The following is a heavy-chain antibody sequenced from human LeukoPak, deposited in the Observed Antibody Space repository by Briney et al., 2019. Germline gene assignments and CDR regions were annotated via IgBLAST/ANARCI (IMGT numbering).Heavy chain of an antibody. J-gene: IGHJ4*02. D-gene: IGHD3-3*02. CDR2: ISSDGSTK. CDR3: ARVSIFGVVIPPDF. Sequence: GGSLRLSCAASGFTFSSYAMHWVRQAPGKGLEWVAVISSDGSTKYYADSVKGRFTISRDNSKNTLYLQMNSLRAEDTAVYYCARVSIFGVVIPPDFWGQGTLVTVSS. V-gene: IGHV3-30*01. CDR1: GFTFSSYA.